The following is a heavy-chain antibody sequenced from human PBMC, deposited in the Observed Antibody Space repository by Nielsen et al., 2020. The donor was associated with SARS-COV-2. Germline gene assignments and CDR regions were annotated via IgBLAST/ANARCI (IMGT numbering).Heavy chain of an antibody. CDR2: IRHDGGDK. J-gene: IGHJ6*02. D-gene: IGHD5-12*01. V-gene: IGHV3-7*02. CDR1: GFTFSSYA. Sequence: GESLKISCAASGFTFSSYAMSWVRQPPGEGLEWVANIRHDGGDKEYVDSVKGRFTISRDNAKNSLYLQMNSLRAEDTAVYYCATIVDIVALAGYGMDVWGQGTTVTVSS. CDR3: ATIVDIVALAGYGMDV.